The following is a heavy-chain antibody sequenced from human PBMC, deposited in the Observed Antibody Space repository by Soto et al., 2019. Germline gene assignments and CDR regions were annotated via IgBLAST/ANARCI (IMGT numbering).Heavy chain of an antibody. CDR2: SYTSGST. D-gene: IGHD3-10*01. Sequence: SETLSLTCTVSGGSISSDNWCWIRQPAGKGLEWIGRSYTSGSTNYNPSLKSRVTMPVDTSKNQFSLKLSSVTAADTAVYYCARDVKSLLIGEYYNWFDPWGQGTLVTVSS. V-gene: IGHV4-4*07. CDR3: ARDVKSLLIGEYYNWFDP. CDR1: GGSISSDN. J-gene: IGHJ5*02.